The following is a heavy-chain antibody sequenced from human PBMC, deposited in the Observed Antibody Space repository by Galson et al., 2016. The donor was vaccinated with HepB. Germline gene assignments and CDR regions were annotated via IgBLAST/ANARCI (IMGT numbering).Heavy chain of an antibody. D-gene: IGHD1-1*01. V-gene: IGHV1-18*01. CDR1: GYTFRSNG. CDR3: ARDKRHGLDV. J-gene: IGHJ6*02. CDR2: ISANSGDT. Sequence: SVKVSCKASGYTFRSNGINWVRQAPGQGLEWMGWISANSGDTQYSEKLQGRVTLTTDASTTTAYMELRRLRSYDTAVYYCARDKRHGLDVWGQGTTVTVSS.